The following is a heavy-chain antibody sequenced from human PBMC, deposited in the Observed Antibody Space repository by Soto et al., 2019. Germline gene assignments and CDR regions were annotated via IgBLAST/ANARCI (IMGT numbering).Heavy chain of an antibody. V-gene: IGHV3-7*01. CDR3: ARVGVVIKTKNYYYYMDV. J-gene: IGHJ6*03. CDR2: IKQDGSEK. Sequence: GGCLRLSCAASGFTVSSYGVSWVRQAPGKGLEWVANIKQDGSEKNYVDSVKGRFTISRDNAKNSLNLQMNSLRAEDTAVYYCARVGVVIKTKNYYYYMDVWGKGPTVTVSS. CDR1: GFTVSSYG. D-gene: IGHD3-3*01.